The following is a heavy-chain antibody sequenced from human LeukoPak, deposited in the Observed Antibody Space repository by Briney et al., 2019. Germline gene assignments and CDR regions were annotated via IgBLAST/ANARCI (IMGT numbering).Heavy chain of an antibody. CDR3: ARAVGSSESNSFDP. J-gene: IGHJ5*02. CDR2: IYTSGST. D-gene: IGHD1-26*01. Sequence: PSETLSLTCTVSGGSISSGSYYWSWIRQPAGKGLEWIGRIYTSGSTNYNPSLKSRVTISIDRSKNQFSLKLSSVTAADTAVYYCARAVGSSESNSFDPWGQGTLATVSS. V-gene: IGHV4-61*02. CDR1: GGSISSGSYY.